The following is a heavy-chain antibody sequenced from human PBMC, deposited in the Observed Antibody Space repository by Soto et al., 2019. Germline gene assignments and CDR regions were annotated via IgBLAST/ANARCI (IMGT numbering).Heavy chain of an antibody. Sequence: EVQLVESGGGLIQPGGSLRLSCAASGFTVSSHYMSWVRQAPGKGLEWVSVIYSGGSTYYADSVKGRFTISRDNSKNTLYLQMNSLRAEDTAVYYCARDSGEVGAIAAAGIYWYFDLWGRGTLVTVSS. CDR1: GFTVSSHY. CDR2: IYSGGST. CDR3: ARDSGEVGAIAAAGIYWYFDL. V-gene: IGHV3-53*01. J-gene: IGHJ2*01. D-gene: IGHD6-13*01.